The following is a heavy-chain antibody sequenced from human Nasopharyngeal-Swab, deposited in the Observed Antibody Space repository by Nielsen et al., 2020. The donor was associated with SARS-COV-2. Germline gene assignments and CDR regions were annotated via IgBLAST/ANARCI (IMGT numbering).Heavy chain of an antibody. V-gene: IGHV3-23*01. D-gene: IGHD2-2*01. CDR2: ISGSGGST. CDR1: GFTFSSYA. Sequence: GGSLRLSCAASGFTFSSYAMSWVRQAPGNGLEWVSAISGSGGSTYYADSVKGRFTISRDNSKNTLYLQMNSLRAEDTAVYYCAKDAGRSIVVVPAASSYWGQGTLVTVSS. J-gene: IGHJ4*02. CDR3: AKDAGRSIVVVPAASSY.